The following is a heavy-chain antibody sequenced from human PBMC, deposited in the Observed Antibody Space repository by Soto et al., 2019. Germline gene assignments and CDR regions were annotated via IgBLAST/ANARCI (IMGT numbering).Heavy chain of an antibody. J-gene: IGHJ4*02. CDR2: IKQDGSEK. V-gene: IGHV3-7*01. Sequence: GGSLRLSCSVCGFTFSSYLMSWVRQAPGKGLEWVANIKQDGSEKYYVDSGSGRFTISRDNAKNSLYLQMNSLRAEDTAVYYCARDASYDILTGYYTPHRFDWWGQGPMVTVYS. CDR3: ARDASYDILTGYYTPHRFDW. D-gene: IGHD3-9*01. CDR1: GFTFSSYL.